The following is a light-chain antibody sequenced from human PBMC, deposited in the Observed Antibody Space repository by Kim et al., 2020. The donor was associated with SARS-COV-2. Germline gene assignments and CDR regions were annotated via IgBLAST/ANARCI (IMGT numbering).Light chain of an antibody. CDR2: QDS. CDR1: KLGDKY. Sequence: SYELTQPPSVSVSPGQTASITCSGDKLGDKYTFWYQQRPGLSPVLVIYQDSKRPSGIPERFSASSSGNTATLTISGTQAMDEADYYCQAWGSAVVFGGGTKLTVL. J-gene: IGLJ2*01. V-gene: IGLV3-1*01. CDR3: QAWGSAVV.